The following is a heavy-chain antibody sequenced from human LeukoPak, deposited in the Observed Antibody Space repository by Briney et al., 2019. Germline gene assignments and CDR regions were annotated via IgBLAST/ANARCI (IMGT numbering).Heavy chain of an antibody. CDR2: ISGSGGST. V-gene: IGHV3-23*01. CDR1: GFTFSSYA. CDR3: AKRDYSNYDLDY. Sequence: GGSLRLSCVASGFTFSSYAMSWVRQAPGKGLEWVSAISGSGGSTYYADSVKGRFTISRDNSKNTLYLQMSSLRAEDTAVYYCAKRDYSNYDLDYWGQGTLVTVSS. J-gene: IGHJ4*02. D-gene: IGHD4-11*01.